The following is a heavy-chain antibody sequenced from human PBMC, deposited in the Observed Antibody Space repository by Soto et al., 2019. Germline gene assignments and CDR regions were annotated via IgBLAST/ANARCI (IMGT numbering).Heavy chain of an antibody. CDR2: IYPGDSDT. CDR3: ARLVGFWSGYPTPPGYNWFDP. J-gene: IGHJ5*02. Sequence: RDSWSGAEDSRTSYWICGVRKMHGKGLEEMGIIYPGDSDTRYSPSFQGQVTISADKSISTAYLQWSSLKASDTAMYYCARLVGFWSGYPTPPGYNWFDPRGQGTLVTGSS. CDR1: EDSRTSYW. D-gene: IGHD3-3*01. V-gene: IGHV5-51*01.